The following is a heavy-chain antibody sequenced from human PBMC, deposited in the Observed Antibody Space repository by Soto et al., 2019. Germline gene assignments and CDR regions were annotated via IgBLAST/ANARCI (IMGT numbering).Heavy chain of an antibody. Sequence: TSETLSLTCTVSGGSISSSSYYWGWIRQPPGKGLEWIGSIYYSGSTYYNPPLKSRVTISVDTSKNQFSLKLSSVTAADTAVYSCARLFRAPYYFDHWGQGTLVTVSS. CDR1: GGSISSSSYY. V-gene: IGHV4-39*01. J-gene: IGHJ4*02. CDR3: ARLFRAPYYFDH. CDR2: IYYSGST. D-gene: IGHD3-10*01.